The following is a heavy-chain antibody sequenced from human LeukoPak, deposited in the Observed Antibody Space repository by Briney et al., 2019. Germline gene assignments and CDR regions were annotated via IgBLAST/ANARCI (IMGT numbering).Heavy chain of an antibody. J-gene: IGHJ3*02. V-gene: IGHV4-61*02. D-gene: IGHD3-22*01. Sequence: PSETLSLTCTVSGGSISSGGYYWSWIRQPPGKGLEWIGRIYTSGSTNYNPSLKSRVTISVVTSKNQVPLKLSSVAAADTAVYYCARNDYYDKGPEAFDIWGQGTMVTVSS. CDR3: ARNDYYDKGPEAFDI. CDR2: IYTSGST. CDR1: GGSISSGGYY.